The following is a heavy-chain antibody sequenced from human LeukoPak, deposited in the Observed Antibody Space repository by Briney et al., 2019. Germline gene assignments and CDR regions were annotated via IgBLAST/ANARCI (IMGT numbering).Heavy chain of an antibody. D-gene: IGHD1-26*01. CDR2: IYYSKNT. J-gene: IGHJ4*02. CDR1: GGSISSSSAY. Sequence: KPSETLSLTCTVSGGSISSSSAYWGWIRQPPGKGLEWIGSIYYSKNTYYNPSLKSRVTISADTSKNQFSLTLGSVTATDTAVYYCARQSRGGSYHDYWGQGTLVTVSS. CDR3: ARQSRGGSYHDY. V-gene: IGHV4-39*01.